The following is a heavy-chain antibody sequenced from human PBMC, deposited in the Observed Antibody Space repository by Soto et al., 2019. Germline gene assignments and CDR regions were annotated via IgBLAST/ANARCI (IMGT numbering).Heavy chain of an antibody. Sequence: GGSLRLSCAASGFTFSSYAMSWVRQAPGKGLEWVSRISGSGGSTYYADSVKGRFTISRDNSKNTLYLQMNSLRAEDTAVYYCAKEMDSSGWYAGTTFDYWGQGTLVTVSS. D-gene: IGHD6-19*01. CDR1: GFTFSSYA. CDR2: ISGSGGST. CDR3: AKEMDSSGWYAGTTFDY. J-gene: IGHJ4*02. V-gene: IGHV3-23*01.